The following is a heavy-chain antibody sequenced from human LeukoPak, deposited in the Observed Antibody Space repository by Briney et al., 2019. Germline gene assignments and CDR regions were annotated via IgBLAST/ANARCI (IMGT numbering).Heavy chain of an antibody. CDR2: IYYSGST. V-gene: IGHV4-59*12. CDR1: GGSISSYY. CDR3: AREHYYDSPPDYFDY. Sequence: SETLSLTCAVSGGSISSYYWGWIRQPPGKGLEWIGYIYYSGSTNYNPSLKRRVTISVDTSKNQFSLKLSSVTAADTAVYYCAREHYYDSPPDYFDYWGQGTLVTVSS. J-gene: IGHJ4*02. D-gene: IGHD3-22*01.